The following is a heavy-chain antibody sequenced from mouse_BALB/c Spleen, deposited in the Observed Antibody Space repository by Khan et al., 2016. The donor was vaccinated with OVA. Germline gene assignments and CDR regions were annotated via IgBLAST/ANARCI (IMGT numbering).Heavy chain of an antibody. CDR1: GYTFTSYW. D-gene: IGHD1-1*01. J-gene: IGHJ2*01. V-gene: IGHV1S81*02. CDR2: TTPTNGRT. Sequence: QIQLVQSGAELVKAGASVKMSCKASGYTFTSYWMHWVKQRLGQGLEWFADTTPTNGRTYYNETFKSKATLTVDKSSSTAYMLLSGPTFEDSAVYYCARIKKIVATYFDYWGQGTTLTVSS. CDR3: ARIKKIVATYFDY.